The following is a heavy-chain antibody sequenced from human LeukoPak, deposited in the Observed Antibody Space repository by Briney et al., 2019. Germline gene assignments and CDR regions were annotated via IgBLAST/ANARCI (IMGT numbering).Heavy chain of an antibody. V-gene: IGHV4-59*02. J-gene: IGHJ4*01. CDR3: ARGARGYSYG. CDR1: GGSVSSYY. D-gene: IGHD5-18*01. Sequence: PSETLSLACTVSGGSVSSYYWSWIRQPPGKGLEWIGYIYYSGSTNYNPSLKSRVTISVDSSKNQFSLKLTSVTAADTAVYYCARGARGYSYGWGQGTLVTVSS. CDR2: IYYSGST.